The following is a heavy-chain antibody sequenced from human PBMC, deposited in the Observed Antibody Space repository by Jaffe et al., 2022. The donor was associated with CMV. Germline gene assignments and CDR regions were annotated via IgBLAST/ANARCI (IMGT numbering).Heavy chain of an antibody. Sequence: QVQLVESGGGVVQPGRSLRLSCAASGFTFSSYGMHWVRQAPGKGLEWVAVIWYDGSNKYYADSVKGRFTISRDNSKNTLYLQMNSLRAEDTAVYYCARGIRGIAAAGTMDYWGQGTLVTVSS. D-gene: IGHD6-13*01. CDR1: GFTFSSYG. CDR2: IWYDGSNK. V-gene: IGHV3-33*08. J-gene: IGHJ4*02. CDR3: ARGIRGIAAAGTMDY.